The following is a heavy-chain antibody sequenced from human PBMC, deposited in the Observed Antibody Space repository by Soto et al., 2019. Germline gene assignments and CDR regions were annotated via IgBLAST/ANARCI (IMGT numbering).Heavy chain of an antibody. Sequence: QVQLQESGPGLVKPSQTLSLTFTVSGGSISSGDYYWSWVRQHPGYGLEWIGYSHYSGRHYYNPSLRGRVTISVDTSKNQCSLKLNSVTAADTAVYYCAREECGDGYVPGLDALHIWGQGAKVTVSS. CDR3: AREECGDGYVPGLDALHI. D-gene: IGHD5-18*01. J-gene: IGHJ3*02. V-gene: IGHV4-31*03. CDR2: SHYSGRH. CDR1: GGSISSGDYY.